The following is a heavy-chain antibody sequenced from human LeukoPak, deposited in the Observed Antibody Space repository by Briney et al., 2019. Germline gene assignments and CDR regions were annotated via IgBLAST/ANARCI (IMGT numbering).Heavy chain of an antibody. Sequence: ASVKVSCKASGYTFTGYYMYWVRQAPGQGLEWMGWINPNSGGTNYAQKFQGRVTMTRDTSISTAYMELSRLRSDDTAVYYCARVMGTRSRRRNDDFDYWGQGTLVTVS. CDR2: INPNSGGT. CDR3: ARVMGTRSRRRNDDFDY. D-gene: IGHD1-1*01. J-gene: IGHJ4*02. V-gene: IGHV1-2*02. CDR1: GYTFTGYY.